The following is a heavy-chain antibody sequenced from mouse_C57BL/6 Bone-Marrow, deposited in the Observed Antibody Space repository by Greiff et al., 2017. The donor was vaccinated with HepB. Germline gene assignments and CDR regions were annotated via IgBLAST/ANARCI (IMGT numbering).Heavy chain of an antibody. CDR3: ARSTIVYYFDY. CDR2: IHPNSGST. CDR1: GYTFTSYW. J-gene: IGHJ2*01. D-gene: IGHD2-12*01. V-gene: IGHV1-64*01. Sequence: QVQLQQPGAELVKPGASVKLSCKASGYTFTSYWMHWVKQRPGQGLEWIGMIHPNSGSTNYNEKFKSKATLTVDKSSSTAYMQLSSLTSEDSAVYYCARSTIVYYFDYWGQGTTLTVSS.